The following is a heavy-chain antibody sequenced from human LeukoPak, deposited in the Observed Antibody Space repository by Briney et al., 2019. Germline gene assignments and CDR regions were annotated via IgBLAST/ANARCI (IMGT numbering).Heavy chain of an antibody. D-gene: IGHD3-22*01. CDR3: AATNYYDSSGYYSDAFDI. Sequence: ASVKVSCKASGFTFTSSAMQWVRQARGQRLEWIGWIVVCSGNTNYPQKFQERVTITRDMSTSTAYMELSSLRSEYTAVYYCAATNYYDSSGYYSDAFDIWGQGTMVTVSS. CDR2: IVVCSGNT. V-gene: IGHV1-58*02. J-gene: IGHJ3*02. CDR1: GFTFTSSA.